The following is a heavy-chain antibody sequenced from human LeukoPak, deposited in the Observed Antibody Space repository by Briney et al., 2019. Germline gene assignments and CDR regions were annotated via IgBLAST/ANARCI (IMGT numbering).Heavy chain of an antibody. CDR3: AKALVRGVIITAFDY. CDR1: GFTFSSYA. CDR2: ISGSGGST. D-gene: IGHD3-10*01. V-gene: IGHV3-23*01. Sequence: NPGGSLRLSCAASGFTFSSYAMSWVRQAPGKGLEWVSAISGSGGSTYYADSVKGRFTISRDNSKSALYLHMNSLRAEDTAVFYCAKALVRGVIITAFDYWGQGTLVTVSS. J-gene: IGHJ4*02.